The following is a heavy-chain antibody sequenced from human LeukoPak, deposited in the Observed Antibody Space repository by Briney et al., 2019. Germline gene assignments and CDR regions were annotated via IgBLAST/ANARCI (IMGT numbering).Heavy chain of an antibody. CDR2: ISSGSSYI. D-gene: IGHD6-13*01. V-gene: IGHV3-21*01. J-gene: IGHJ4*02. CDR3: AKFIAAPFYFDY. CDR1: GFTFSSYS. Sequence: GGSPRLSCAASGFTFSSYSMNWVRQAPGKGLEWVSSISSGSSYIYYADSVKGRFTISRDNAKNSLYLQMNSLRAEDTAVYYCAKFIAAPFYFDYWGQGTLVTVSS.